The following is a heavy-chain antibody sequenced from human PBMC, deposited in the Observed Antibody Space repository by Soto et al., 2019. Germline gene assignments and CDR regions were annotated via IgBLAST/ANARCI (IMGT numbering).Heavy chain of an antibody. CDR3: ARDLDLRDFWSGHFGGVWFDP. J-gene: IGHJ5*02. CDR2: INQDGSEK. CDR1: GFTFSSYW. D-gene: IGHD3-3*01. Sequence: PGGSLRLSCAASGFTFSSYWMSWVRQAPGKGLEWVANINQDGSEKYYVDSVKGRFTISRDNAKNSLYLHMNSLKAEDTAVYYCARDLDLRDFWSGHFGGVWFDPWGQGTLVTVSS. V-gene: IGHV3-7*01.